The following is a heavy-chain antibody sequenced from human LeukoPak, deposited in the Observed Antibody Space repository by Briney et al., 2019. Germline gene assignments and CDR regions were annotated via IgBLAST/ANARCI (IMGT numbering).Heavy chain of an antibody. V-gene: IGHV1-18*01. D-gene: IGHD6-19*01. J-gene: IGHJ4*02. CDR1: GYMFNIYG. CDR2: ISGYNGNK. CDR3: ARAPVAVAGAAVWY. Sequence: ASVKVSCKASGYMFNIYGISWVRQAPGQGLEWMGWISGYNGNKNYAQKIQGRVTMTTDTSTSTAYMELRSLTSDDTAVYYCARAPVAVAGAAVWYWGQGTLVTVSS.